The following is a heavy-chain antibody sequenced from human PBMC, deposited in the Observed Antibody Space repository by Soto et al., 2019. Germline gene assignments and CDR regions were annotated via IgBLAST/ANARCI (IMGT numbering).Heavy chain of an antibody. J-gene: IGHJ5*02. V-gene: IGHV4-59*01. CDR2: VYSSGST. CDR3: ARRAVVAVTGSLDNWLDP. D-gene: IGHD2-21*01. CDR1: GDSITSYN. Sequence: PSENMSLTSTVSGDSITSYNWNWLRQPTGKALEWIGYVYSSGSTNYNPSLKSRVTISVDTSRNQFSLKVNSVTAADTAVYYCARRAVVAVTGSLDNWLDPWGQGILVTVSS.